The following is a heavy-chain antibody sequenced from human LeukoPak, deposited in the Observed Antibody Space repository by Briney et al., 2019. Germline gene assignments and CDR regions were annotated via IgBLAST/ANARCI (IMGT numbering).Heavy chain of an antibody. CDR3: ARQRYYDYVWGSYRPYYYYYMDV. J-gene: IGHJ6*03. CDR2: IYYSGST. Sequence: PSETLSLTCTVSGVSISSYYWSWIRQPAGKGLEWIGSIYYSGSTYYNPSLKSRVTISVDTSKNQFTLKLSSVTAADTAVYYCARQRYYDYVWGSYRPYYYYYMDVWGKGTTVTTSS. D-gene: IGHD3-16*02. V-gene: IGHV4-59*05. CDR1: GVSISSYY.